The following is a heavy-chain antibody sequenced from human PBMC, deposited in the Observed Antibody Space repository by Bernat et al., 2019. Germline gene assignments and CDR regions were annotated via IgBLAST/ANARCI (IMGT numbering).Heavy chain of an antibody. D-gene: IGHD6-6*01. CDR2: ISGSGGST. J-gene: IGHJ4*02. CDR1: GFTFSSYA. Sequence: EVQLLESGGGLVQPGGSLRLSCAASGFTFSSYAMSWVRQAPGKGLEWVSAISGSGGSTYYADSVKGRFTISRDNSTNTLYLQMNSLRAEETAVYYCTKAARIAARRAGWDDAIWDFDYWGQGTLVTVSS. V-gene: IGHV3-23*01. CDR3: TKAARIAARRAGWDDAIWDFDY.